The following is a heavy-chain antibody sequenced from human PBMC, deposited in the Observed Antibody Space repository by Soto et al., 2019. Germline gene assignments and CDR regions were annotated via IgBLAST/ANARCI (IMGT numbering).Heavy chain of an antibody. CDR3: GRGRSGQIGVFY. J-gene: IGHJ4*02. CDR2: IGPETGAT. V-gene: IGHV1-2*02. CDR1: GYTFTGHY. D-gene: IGHD1-26*01. Sequence: ASVKVSCKASGYTFTGHYIHWVRQAPEQGPEWMGEIGPETGATRYAQKFQGRVTMTRDMSITTVYMESNNLSPDDTAVYYCGRGRSGQIGVFYWGQVTPVTVSS.